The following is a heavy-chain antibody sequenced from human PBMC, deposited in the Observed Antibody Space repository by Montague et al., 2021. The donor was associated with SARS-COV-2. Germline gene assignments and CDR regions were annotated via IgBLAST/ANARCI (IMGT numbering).Heavy chain of an antibody. J-gene: IGHJ3*02. CDR2: IYHSGTT. V-gene: IGHV4-38-2*02. Sequence: SETLSLTCTVSGVSIGSGYYRGWIRQPPGKRLEWIGIIYHSGTTYYTPSLQRRLTMSIDTSTDQFSLRLTSVTAADTAVFCCVREKAGGPGNVFDIWGQGTTVTVSS. CDR3: VREKAGGPGNVFDI. CDR1: GVSIGSGYY.